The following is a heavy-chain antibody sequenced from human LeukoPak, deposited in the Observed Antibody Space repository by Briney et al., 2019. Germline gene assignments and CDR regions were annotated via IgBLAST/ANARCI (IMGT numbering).Heavy chain of an antibody. V-gene: IGHV4-59*12. CDR1: GGSISSYY. D-gene: IGHD6-19*01. Sequence: PSETLSLTCTVSGGSISSYYWSWIRQPPGKGLEWIGYIYYSGSTNYNPSLKSRVTISVDTSKNQFSLKLSSVTAADTAVYYCARDGYASGWYGGNFDYCGQGTLVTDSS. CDR2: IYYSGST. CDR3: ARDGYASGWYGGNFDY. J-gene: IGHJ4*02.